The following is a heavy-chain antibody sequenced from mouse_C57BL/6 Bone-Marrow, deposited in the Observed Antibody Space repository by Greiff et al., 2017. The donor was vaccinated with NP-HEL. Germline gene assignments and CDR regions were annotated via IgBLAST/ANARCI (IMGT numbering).Heavy chain of an antibody. CDR3: TRLRSWFAY. J-gene: IGHJ3*01. V-gene: IGHV14-1*01. CDR2: IDPEDGDT. Sequence: EVQLQQSGAELVRPGASVKLSCTASGFNFKDYYMHWVKQRPEQGLEWIGRIDPEDGDTEYAPKFQGKATMTADTSSTTAYLQLSSLTSEDTAVYYCTRLRSWFAYWGQGTLVTVSA. D-gene: IGHD1-1*01. CDR1: GFNFKDYY.